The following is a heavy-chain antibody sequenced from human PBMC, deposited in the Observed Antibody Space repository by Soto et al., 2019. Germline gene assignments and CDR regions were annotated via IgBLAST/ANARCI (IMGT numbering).Heavy chain of an antibody. J-gene: IGHJ5*02. CDR3: ARRVTGGGERFDP. V-gene: IGHV4-30-4*01. CDR1: GASVSSGDYY. CDR2: IYSSGNT. Sequence: PSETLSLTCTVSGASVSSGDYYWTWIRQPPGKDLEWIGYIYSSGNTNYNPSLRSRVTMSKDTSKNQFSLKLNSVTAADTAVYYCARRVTGGGERFDPRGLGTLVTVS. D-gene: IGHD7-27*01.